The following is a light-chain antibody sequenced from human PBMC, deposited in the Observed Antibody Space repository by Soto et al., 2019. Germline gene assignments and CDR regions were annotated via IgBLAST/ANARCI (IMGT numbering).Light chain of an antibody. CDR1: RSNIGAGYD. V-gene: IGLV1-40*01. J-gene: IGLJ2*01. Sequence: QSVLTQPPSVSGAPGQRVTISCTGSRSNIGAGYDVHWYQQLPGTAPKLLIYGNSNRPSGVPDRFSGSKSGTSASLAITGLQAEEEDDYYCQSSDSSLSGYVVFGGGTKVTVL. CDR3: QSSDSSLSGYVV. CDR2: GNS.